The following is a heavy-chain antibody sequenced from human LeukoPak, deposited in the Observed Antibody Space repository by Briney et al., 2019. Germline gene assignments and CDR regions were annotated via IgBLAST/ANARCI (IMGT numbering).Heavy chain of an antibody. CDR2: INHSGST. J-gene: IGHJ6*03. V-gene: IGHV4-34*01. D-gene: IGHD1-7*01. CDR3: ARGRGLELPNYYYYYMDV. Sequence: SETLSLTCAVYGGSFSGYYWSWIRQPPGKGLEWIGEINHSGSTNYNPSLKSRVAISVDTSKNQFSLKLSSVTAADTAVYYCARGRGLELPNYYYYYMDVWGKGTTVTVS. CDR1: GGSFSGYY.